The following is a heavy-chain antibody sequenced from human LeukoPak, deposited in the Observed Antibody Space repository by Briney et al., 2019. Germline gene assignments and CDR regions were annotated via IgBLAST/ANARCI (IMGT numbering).Heavy chain of an antibody. Sequence: GESLKISCKGSGYSFTSYWLAWVRQMPGQGLEWMGTIYPGDSDTTYSPSFQGQVTTSPDKSISTAYLQWSSLKASDAAMYYCARQGRCVSYYFSARLCLTDAFDIWGQGTMVTVSS. CDR1: GYSFTSYW. D-gene: IGHD1-26*01. CDR2: IYPGDSDT. J-gene: IGHJ3*02. V-gene: IGHV5-51*01. CDR3: ARQGRCVSYYFSARLCLTDAFDI.